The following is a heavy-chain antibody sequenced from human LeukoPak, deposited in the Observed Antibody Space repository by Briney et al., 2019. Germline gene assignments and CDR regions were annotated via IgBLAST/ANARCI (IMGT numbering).Heavy chain of an antibody. Sequence: PGGSLRLSCAASGFTFSSYGMHWVRQAPGKGLEWVAVIWYDGSNKYYADSVKGRFTISRDSSKNTLYLQMNSLRAEDTAVYYCAKDEEDIVVVPAAINAFDIWGQGTMVTVSS. J-gene: IGHJ3*02. CDR2: IWYDGSNK. D-gene: IGHD2-2*01. V-gene: IGHV3-33*06. CDR1: GFTFSSYG. CDR3: AKDEEDIVVVPAAINAFDI.